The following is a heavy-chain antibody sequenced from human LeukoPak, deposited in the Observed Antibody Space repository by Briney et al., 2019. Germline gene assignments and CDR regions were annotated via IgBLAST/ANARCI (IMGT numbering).Heavy chain of an antibody. CDR3: AREGDSLFDY. CDR1: GGSISSYY. D-gene: IGHD1-26*01. V-gene: IGHV4-59*01. CDR2: IYYSGST. Sequence: SETLSLTCTVSGGSISSYYWSWIQQPPGKGLEWIGYIYYSGSTNYNPSLKSRVTISVDTSKNQFSLKLSSVTAADTAVYYCAREGDSLFDYWGQGTLVTVSS. J-gene: IGHJ4*02.